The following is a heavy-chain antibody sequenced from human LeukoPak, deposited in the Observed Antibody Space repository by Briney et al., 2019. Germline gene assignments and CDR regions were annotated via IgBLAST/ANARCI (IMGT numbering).Heavy chain of an antibody. J-gene: IGHJ4*02. V-gene: IGHV1-24*01. CDR3: ARDISRSSSATGY. CDR1: GYTLTELS. CDR2: FDPEDGET. D-gene: IGHD6-13*01. Sequence: ASVKVSCKVSGYTLTELSMHWVRQAPGKGLEWMGGFDPEDGETIYAQKFQGRVTMTRDTSISTAYMELSRLRSDDTAVYYCARDISRSSSATGYWGQGTLVTVSS.